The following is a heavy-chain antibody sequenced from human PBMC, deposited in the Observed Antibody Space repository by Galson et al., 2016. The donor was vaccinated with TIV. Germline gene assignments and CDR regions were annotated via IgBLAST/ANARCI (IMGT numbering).Heavy chain of an antibody. J-gene: IGHJ5*02. CDR1: GYTFTDYY. Sequence: SVKVSCKASGYTFTDYYLHWVRQAPVQGLELIGWINPNSGGTKSTKKFQGRVTMTRDTSISTVHMELSILKSDDTALYYCARTIYSSTSRSAGYFDPWGRGTLVTVSS. CDR3: ARTIYSSTSRSAGYFDP. D-gene: IGHD2-2*01. V-gene: IGHV1-2*02. CDR2: INPNSGGT.